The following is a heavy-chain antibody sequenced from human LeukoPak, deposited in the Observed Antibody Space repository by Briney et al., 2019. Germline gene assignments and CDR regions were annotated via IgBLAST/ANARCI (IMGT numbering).Heavy chain of an antibody. D-gene: IGHD3/OR15-3a*01. Sequence: PGGSLRLSCAASGFTFDDYAMHWVRQAPGKGLEWVSGISWNSGSIDYADSVKGRFAASRDNAKNSLYLQINSLGAEDTAVYYCARDQDWAFDYWGQGTLVTVSS. V-gene: IGHV3-9*01. CDR1: GFTFDDYA. CDR2: ISWNSGSI. CDR3: ARDQDWAFDY. J-gene: IGHJ4*02.